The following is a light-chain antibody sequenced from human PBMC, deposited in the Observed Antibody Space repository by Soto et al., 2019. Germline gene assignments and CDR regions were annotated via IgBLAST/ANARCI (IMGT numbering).Light chain of an antibody. V-gene: IGLV2-23*01. CDR3: CSYAGSSTVV. CDR1: SSDVGNYNL. J-gene: IGLJ2*01. CDR2: EGS. Sequence: QSALTQPASVSGSPGQSITISCTGTSSDVGNYNLVSWYQHHPGKAPKLMIYEGSRRPSGVSIRFSGSKSGNTASLTISGLLAEDEADYYCCSYAGSSTVVFGGGTKLTV.